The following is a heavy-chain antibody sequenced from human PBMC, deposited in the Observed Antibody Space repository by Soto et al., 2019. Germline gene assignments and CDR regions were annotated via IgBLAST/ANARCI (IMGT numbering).Heavy chain of an antibody. D-gene: IGHD2-15*01. V-gene: IGHV5-51*03. Sequence: EVQLVQSGAEVKKPGESRKISCKGSGYSFPSYWIGGVRQMPGKGLGWMSITYPGDSDTRYSPSFQGQVTMSADKSTSTAYLQWRSLKASDTAMYYCARASRYCRGTRCYPVGFDYWGQGSLVPVSS. CDR1: GYSFPSYW. CDR3: ARASRYCRGTRCYPVGFDY. J-gene: IGHJ4*02. CDR2: TYPGDSDT.